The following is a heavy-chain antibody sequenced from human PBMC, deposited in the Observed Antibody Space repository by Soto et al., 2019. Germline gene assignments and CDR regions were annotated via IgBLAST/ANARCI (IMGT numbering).Heavy chain of an antibody. J-gene: IGHJ4*02. Sequence: EVQLVESGGGLVQPGGSLRLSCAASGFTFSSYSMNWVRQAPGKGLEWVSYISSSSRTIDYADSVKGRFTISRTNAKNSRYLKMNSRRAEPTAVYYCARAGGWGLPPGWGQGALGSVSS. D-gene: IGHD3-16*01. CDR1: GFTFSSYS. V-gene: IGHV3-48*01. CDR2: ISSSSRTI. CDR3: ARAGGWGLPPG.